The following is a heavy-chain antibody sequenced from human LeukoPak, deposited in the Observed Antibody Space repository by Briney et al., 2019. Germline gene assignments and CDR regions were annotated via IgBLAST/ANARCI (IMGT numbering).Heavy chain of an antibody. CDR2: IKTTSDGGPT. J-gene: IGHJ3*02. CDR1: GVAFSHAW. CDR3: TTNDAFDI. V-gene: IGHV3-15*01. Sequence: GGSLRLSCAASGVAFSHAWMSWVRQAPGKGLEWVAQIKTTSDGGPTDYAAPVKGRFTISRDDSENTLYLQMNSLKTEDTAVYYCTTNDAFDIWGQGTMVIVSS.